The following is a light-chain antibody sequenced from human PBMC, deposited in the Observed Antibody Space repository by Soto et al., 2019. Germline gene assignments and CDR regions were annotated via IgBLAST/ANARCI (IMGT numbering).Light chain of an antibody. CDR3: QQYNNWPRT. Sequence: DIVMTQSPATLSVSPGERATLSCRASQSVGSNLAWYQQKPGQAPRLLIYGASTRATDIPSRFSGRGSGTEFTLTVSSLQSEYVAVYYCQQYNNWPRTFGQGTKVEIK. V-gene: IGKV3-15*01. CDR2: GAS. J-gene: IGKJ1*01. CDR1: QSVGSN.